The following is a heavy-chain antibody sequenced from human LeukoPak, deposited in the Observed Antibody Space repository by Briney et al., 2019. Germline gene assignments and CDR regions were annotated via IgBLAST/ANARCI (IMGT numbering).Heavy chain of an antibody. CDR3: AGGHYYDSITVDWGFDY. J-gene: IGHJ4*02. D-gene: IGHD3-22*01. V-gene: IGHV4-61*01. Sequence: SETLSLTCTVSGYSISSGYYWSWIRQPPGKGLEWIGYIYYSGSTNYNPSLKSRVTISVDTSKNQFSLKLSSVTAADTAVYYCAGGHYYDSITVDWGFDYWGQGTLVTVSS. CDR2: IYYSGST. CDR1: GYSISSGYY.